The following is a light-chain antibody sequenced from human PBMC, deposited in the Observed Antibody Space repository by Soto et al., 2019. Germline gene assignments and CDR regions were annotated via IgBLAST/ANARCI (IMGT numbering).Light chain of an antibody. J-gene: IGKJ1*01. CDR1: ETIARY. CDR3: QQTYNPPRT. Sequence: DIQLTQSPSSLSASVGDRVTITCRASETIARYLNWYQRKPGKAPNLLIYAASTLKSGFPSRFSGTGSGTDFTLTISRLQPEDFATYYCQQTYNPPRTFGQGTKVESK. CDR2: AAS. V-gene: IGKV1-39*01.